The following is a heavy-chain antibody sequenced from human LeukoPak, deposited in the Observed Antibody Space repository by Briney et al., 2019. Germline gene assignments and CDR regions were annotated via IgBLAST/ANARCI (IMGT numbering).Heavy chain of an antibody. D-gene: IGHD3-10*01. J-gene: IGHJ6*03. Sequence: SETLSLTCTVSGGSISSYYWSWIRQPPGKGLEWIGYIYYSGSTNYNPSLKSRVTISVDTSKNQFSLKLSSVTAADTAVYYCARDGSYHPSYYMDVWGKGTTVTVSS. CDR2: IYYSGST. CDR1: GGSISSYY. CDR3: ARDGSYHPSYYMDV. V-gene: IGHV4-59*01.